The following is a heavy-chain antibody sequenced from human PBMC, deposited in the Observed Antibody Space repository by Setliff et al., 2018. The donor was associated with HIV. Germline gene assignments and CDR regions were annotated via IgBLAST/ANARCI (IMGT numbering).Heavy chain of an antibody. V-gene: IGHV4-59*11. J-gene: IGHJ3*02. Sequence: SETLSLTCTVSGGSMSTHYWSWIRQTPGKGLEWIWHSYTTGSTHYNPSLRSRVTISIDAAKSHFSRRLKSVTAADTALYYCASGSPFDGFDMWGQGTMVTVSS. D-gene: IGHD1-26*01. CDR3: ASGSPFDGFDM. CDR2: SYTTGST. CDR1: GGSMSTHY.